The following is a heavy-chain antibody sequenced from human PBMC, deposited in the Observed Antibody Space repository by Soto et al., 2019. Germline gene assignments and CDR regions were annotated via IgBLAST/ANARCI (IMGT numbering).Heavy chain of an antibody. CDR1: GGSISSGAYY. V-gene: IGHV4-30-4*01. J-gene: IGHJ4*02. CDR3: ARLSSTSWYFDY. Sequence: PSETLSLTCTVSGGSISSGAYYWSWIRQHPGKGLEWIGYIYYSGSTYYNPPLKSRVTISVDTSKNQFSLKLSSVTAADTAVYYCARLSSTSWYFDYWGQGTLVTVSS. D-gene: IGHD2-2*01. CDR2: IYYSGST.